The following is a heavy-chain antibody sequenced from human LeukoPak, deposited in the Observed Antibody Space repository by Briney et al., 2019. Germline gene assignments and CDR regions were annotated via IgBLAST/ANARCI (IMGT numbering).Heavy chain of an antibody. V-gene: IGHV5-51*01. D-gene: IGHD2-15*01. CDR1: GYSFTSYW. CDR3: ARLVVVAATSSNWFDP. Sequence: HGESLKISCKGSGYSFTSYWIGWVRQMPGKGLEWMGIIYPGDSDTRYSPSFQGQVTISADKSISTAYLQWSSLKASDTAMYYCARLVVVAATSSNWFDPWGQGTLVTVSS. CDR2: IYPGDSDT. J-gene: IGHJ5*02.